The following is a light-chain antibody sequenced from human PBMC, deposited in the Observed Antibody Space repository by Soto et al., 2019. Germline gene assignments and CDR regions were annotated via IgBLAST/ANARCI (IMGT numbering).Light chain of an antibody. Sequence: QSALTQPASVSGSPGQSITISCTGTSSDVGSYNLVSWYQQHPGKAPKLMIYEVSKRPSGVSNRFSGSKSGNTASLTISGLQVEDEADYYCCSFAGISFYVSGTGTKVTV. CDR1: SSDVGSYNL. V-gene: IGLV2-23*02. CDR2: EVS. J-gene: IGLJ1*01. CDR3: CSFAGISFYV.